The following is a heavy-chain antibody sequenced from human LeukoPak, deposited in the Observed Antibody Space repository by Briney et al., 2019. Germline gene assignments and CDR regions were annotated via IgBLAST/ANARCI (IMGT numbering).Heavy chain of an antibody. CDR3: ATDPTYCSSTSYRLDY. D-gene: IGHD2-2*01. Sequence: GASVKVSCKVSGYTLTELSMHWVRQAPGKGLEWMGGFDPEDGETIYAQKFQGRVTMTEDTSTDTAYMELSSLRSEDTAVYYCATDPTYCSSTSYRLDYWGQGTLVTVSS. CDR1: GYTLTELS. V-gene: IGHV1-24*01. J-gene: IGHJ4*02. CDR2: FDPEDGET.